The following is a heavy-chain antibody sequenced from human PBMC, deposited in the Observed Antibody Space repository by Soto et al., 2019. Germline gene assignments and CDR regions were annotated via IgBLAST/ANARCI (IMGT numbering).Heavy chain of an antibody. Sequence: DVQLLESGGGLVQPGGSLRLSCAASGFTFSDYGMSWVRQAPGKGLEWVSAVSGNSYSTYYADSVKGRFTISRDNSKNTLYLQMNSLRAEDTAVFYCARDLTKSSSSGHSGVAYWGQGTLVTVSS. CDR2: VSGNSYST. D-gene: IGHD6-19*01. CDR3: ARDLTKSSSSGHSGVAY. J-gene: IGHJ4*02. CDR1: GFTFSDYG. V-gene: IGHV3-23*01.